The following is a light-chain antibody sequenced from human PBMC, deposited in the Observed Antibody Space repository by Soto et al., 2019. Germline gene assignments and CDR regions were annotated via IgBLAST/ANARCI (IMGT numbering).Light chain of an antibody. CDR2: GSV. V-gene: IGLV1-40*01. CDR1: SSNIGAAYG. J-gene: IGLJ2*01. Sequence: QSVLTQPPSVSGAPGRRVTISCTGSSSNIGAAYGVHWYQQLPGTAPKLLIYGSVNRPSGVPDRFSGSKSGTSGSLAITGLQAEDEANYYCQSYDSSLSAMVFGGGTQLTVL. CDR3: QSYDSSLSAMV.